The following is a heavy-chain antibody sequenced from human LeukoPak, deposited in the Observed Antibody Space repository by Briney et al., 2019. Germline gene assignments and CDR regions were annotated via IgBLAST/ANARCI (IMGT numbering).Heavy chain of an antibody. CDR3: ARDAYGDYRPGYNWFDP. V-gene: IGHV3-23*01. CDR2: ISGSGATT. J-gene: IGHJ5*02. CDR1: GFTFRSYA. D-gene: IGHD4-17*01. Sequence: GGSLRLSCAAAGFTFRSYAMGWVRQAPGKGLEWVSGISGSGATTYYADSVKGRFTISRDNSKNTLYLQMNGLRAEDTAVYYCARDAYGDYRPGYNWFDPWGQGTLVTVSS.